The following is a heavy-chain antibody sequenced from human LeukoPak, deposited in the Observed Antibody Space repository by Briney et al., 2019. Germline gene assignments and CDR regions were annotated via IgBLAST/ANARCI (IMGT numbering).Heavy chain of an antibody. CDR2: ISSSGSTI. V-gene: IGHV3-48*03. CDR1: RFTFSSYE. CDR3: VRGAGSYGDWDY. J-gene: IGHJ4*02. D-gene: IGHD1-26*01. Sequence: LSGGSLRLSCAASRFTFSSYEMNWVRQAPGKGLEWVSYISSSGSTIYYADSVKGRFTISRDNAKNTLYLQVTSLRAEDTAVYYCVRGAGSYGDWDYWGQGTLVTVSS.